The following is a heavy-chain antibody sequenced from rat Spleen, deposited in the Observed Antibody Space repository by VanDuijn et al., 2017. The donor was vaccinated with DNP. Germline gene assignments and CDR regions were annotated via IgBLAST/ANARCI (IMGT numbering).Heavy chain of an antibody. CDR1: GFTFYVYW. D-gene: IGHD1-11*01. CDR3: TRHGRRVFDY. V-gene: IGHV4-2*01. J-gene: IGHJ2*01. Sequence: EVKLVESGGGLVQPGRSLKLSCAASGFTFYVYWMGWVRQAPGKGLEWIGEINKDGNTINYTPSLKGKFTISRDNAQNTLYLQMSTLRSEDTAIYYCTRHGRRVFDYWGQGVMVTVSS. CDR2: INKDGNTI.